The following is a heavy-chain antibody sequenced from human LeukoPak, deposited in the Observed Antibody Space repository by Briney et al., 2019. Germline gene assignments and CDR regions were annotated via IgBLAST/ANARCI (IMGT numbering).Heavy chain of an antibody. CDR2: ISGSGETT. Sequence: PGGSLRLSCAASGFTFRNHAMNWVRQAPGKGLEWVSVISGSGETTYYADSVKGRFTISRDNSQNTLYLQMSSPRGEDTALYYCAKDRGMVGASVRAFDYWGQGTLVTVSS. D-gene: IGHD1-26*01. CDR1: GFTFRNHA. J-gene: IGHJ4*02. V-gene: IGHV3-23*01. CDR3: AKDRGMVGASVRAFDY.